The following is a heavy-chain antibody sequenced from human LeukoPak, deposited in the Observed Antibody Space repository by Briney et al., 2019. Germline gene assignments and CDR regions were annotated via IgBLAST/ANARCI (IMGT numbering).Heavy chain of an antibody. V-gene: IGHV3-9*03. CDR2: ISWNSGSI. J-gene: IGHJ3*02. Sequence: SLRLCGAASGCSCEDCAMHWVRKAPGKGLEWVSGISWNSGSIGYADSVKGRFTISRDNAKNSLYLQMNSLRAEDMALYYCATDAFDIWGQGTMVTGSS. CDR3: ATDAFDI. CDR1: GCSCEDCA.